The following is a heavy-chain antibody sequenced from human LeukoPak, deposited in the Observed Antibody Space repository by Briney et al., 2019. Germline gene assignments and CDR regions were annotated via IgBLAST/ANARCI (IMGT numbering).Heavy chain of an antibody. D-gene: IGHD3-10*01. CDR2: INYSGTT. J-gene: IGHJ5*02. CDR3: ARHLVSGSYDA. V-gene: IGHV4-61*08. Sequence: KPSETLSLTCTVSGDSISSGGYYWSWIRQPPGKGLEWIGYINYSGTTNYNPSLKSRVTISVDTSKNQFSLKLRSVTAADTAVYYCARHLVSGSYDAWGQGTLVTASS. CDR1: GDSISSGGYY.